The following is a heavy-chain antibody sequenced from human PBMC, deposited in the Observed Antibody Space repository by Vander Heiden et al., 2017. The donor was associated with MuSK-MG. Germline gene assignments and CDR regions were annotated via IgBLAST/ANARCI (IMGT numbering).Heavy chain of an antibody. D-gene: IGHD6-13*01. Sequence: QVQLVESGGGVVQPGRSLRLSCPASGFTFSSYAMHWVRQAPGKGLEWVAIISYDGSNKYYADSVKGRFTISRDNSKNTLYLQMNSLRAEDTAVYYCARDIAAAAYDYWGQGTLVTVSS. V-gene: IGHV3-30*04. J-gene: IGHJ4*02. CDR3: ARDIAAAAYDY. CDR2: ISYDGSNK. CDR1: GFTFSSYA.